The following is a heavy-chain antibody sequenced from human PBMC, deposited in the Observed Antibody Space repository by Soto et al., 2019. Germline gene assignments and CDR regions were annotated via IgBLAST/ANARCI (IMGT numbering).Heavy chain of an antibody. V-gene: IGHV6-1*01. CDR3: AREGWREDSRSIDY. CDR2: TYYRSKWYN. D-gene: IGHD3-22*01. CDR1: GDSVSSNSAA. J-gene: IGHJ4*02. Sequence: SQTLSLTCAISGDSVSSNSAAWNWISQSPSRGLEWLGRTYYRSKWYNDYAVSVKSRITINPDTSKNQFSLQLNSVTPEDTAVYYCAREGWREDSRSIDYWGQGTLVTVSS.